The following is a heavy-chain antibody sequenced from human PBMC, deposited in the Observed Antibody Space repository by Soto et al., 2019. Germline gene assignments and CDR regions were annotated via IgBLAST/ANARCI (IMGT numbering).Heavy chain of an antibody. Sequence: TSQTKCLTWTVACGSISSSSDYRGLIRKHPGKGLEWIGIIYYSGSTYYNPSLKSRVTISVDTSKNQFSLKLCSVTAAYTAVYYCAILNCSGGSCYSGLYYYYGMDVWGQGTTVTVSS. D-gene: IGHD2-15*01. CDR2: IYYSGST. V-gene: IGHV4-39*01. CDR3: AILNCSGGSCYSGLYYYYGMDV. CDR1: CGSISSSSDY. J-gene: IGHJ6*02.